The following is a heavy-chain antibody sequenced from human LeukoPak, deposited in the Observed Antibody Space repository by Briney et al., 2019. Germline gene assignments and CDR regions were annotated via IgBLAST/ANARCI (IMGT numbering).Heavy chain of an antibody. J-gene: IGHJ3*02. CDR1: GGSISSYY. Sequence: KPSETLSLTCTVSGGSISSYYWSWIRQPPGKGLEWIGYIYYSGSTNYNPSLKSRVSISVDTSKIQFSLKLSSVTAADTAVYYCARSSDSSGWYGENDAFDIWGQGTMVTVSS. CDR2: IYYSGST. CDR3: ARSSDSSGWYGENDAFDI. V-gene: IGHV4-59*08. D-gene: IGHD6-19*01.